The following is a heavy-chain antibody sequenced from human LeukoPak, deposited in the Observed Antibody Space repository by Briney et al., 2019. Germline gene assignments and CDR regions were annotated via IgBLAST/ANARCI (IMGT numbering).Heavy chain of an antibody. CDR1: GGSILTYS. J-gene: IGHJ4*02. CDR3: ARWDDSAWAFGS. CDR2: IPHSGTT. V-gene: IGHV4-59*08. Sequence: SETLSLTCIVSGGSILTYSWNWIRQSPGKGLEWIGYIPHSGTTSYRSSLKSRVTISVDSSKNQLSLKLASVTAADTAVYFCARWDDSAWAFGSWGPGTLVTVSS. D-gene: IGHD6-19*01.